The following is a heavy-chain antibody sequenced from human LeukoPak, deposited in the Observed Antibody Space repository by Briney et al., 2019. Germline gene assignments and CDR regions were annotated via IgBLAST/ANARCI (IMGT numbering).Heavy chain of an antibody. CDR2: IKHDGREN. D-gene: IGHD3-10*01. CDR3: AKYHYGSGTSLGY. J-gene: IGHJ4*02. CDR1: GFTFIESW. V-gene: IGHV3-7*01. Sequence: GGSLRLSWAASGFTFIESWMTWVRQAAGKGREWVANIKHDGRENYYVDSVKGRFTISRDNARNSLSLQMNSLRAEDTAVYYCAKYHYGSGTSLGYWGQGTLVTVSS.